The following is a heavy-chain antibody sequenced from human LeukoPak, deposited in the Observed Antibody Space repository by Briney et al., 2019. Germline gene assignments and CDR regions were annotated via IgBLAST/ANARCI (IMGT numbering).Heavy chain of an antibody. CDR2: ISWNSGSI. CDR3: AKGNWELDH. D-gene: IGHD7-27*01. J-gene: IGHJ4*02. Sequence: GRSLRLSCAASGFTFDDYAMHWVRQAPGKGLEWVSGISWNSGSIGYADSVKGRFTISRDNAKNSLYLQMNSLRAEDMALYYCAKGNWELDHWGQGTLVTVSS. V-gene: IGHV3-9*03. CDR1: GFTFDDYA.